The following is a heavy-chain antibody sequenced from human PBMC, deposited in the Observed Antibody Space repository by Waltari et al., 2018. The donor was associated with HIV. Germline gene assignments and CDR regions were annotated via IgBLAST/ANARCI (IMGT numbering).Heavy chain of an antibody. CDR1: GYIFTSYN. CDR3: ARVRRPSGSYYLSY. D-gene: IGHD1-26*01. CDR2: MNPNTGDT. Sequence: QVQLVQSGAEVKKPGASVKVSCKASGYIFTSYNIYWVRRAPGQGLEWMGWMNPNTGDTAYAQKFQGRVTMTRNTSMSTAYMELSSLRSEDTAVYYCARVRRPSGSYYLSYWGQGTLVTVSS. V-gene: IGHV1-8*01. J-gene: IGHJ4*02.